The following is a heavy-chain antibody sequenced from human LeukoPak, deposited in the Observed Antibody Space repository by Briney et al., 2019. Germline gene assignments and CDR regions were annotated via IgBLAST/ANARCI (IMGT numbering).Heavy chain of an antibody. CDR3: ARAGYSSMWYEGASWFDP. CDR2: IYYSGST. Sequence: SETLSLTCTVSGGSISSSSYYWGWIRQPPGKGLEWIGSIYYSGSTYYNPSLKSRVTISVDTSKNQFSLKLSSVTAADTAVYYCARAGYSSMWYEGASWFDPWGQGTLVTVSS. V-gene: IGHV4-39*07. J-gene: IGHJ5*02. D-gene: IGHD6-13*01. CDR1: GGSISSSSYY.